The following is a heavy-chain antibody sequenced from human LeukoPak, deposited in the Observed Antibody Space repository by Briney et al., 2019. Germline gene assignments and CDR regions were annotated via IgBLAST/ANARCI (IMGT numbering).Heavy chain of an antibody. D-gene: IGHD4-23*01. V-gene: IGHV1-18*01. CDR2: ITPYNGNT. CDR1: GYTFIGYS. Sequence: EASVKVSCKASGYTFIGYSISWVRQAPGHGLEWMGWITPYNGNTNYVQNFQGRVTMTTDTSTSTAYMELRSLRSDDTAVYYCAREYGGNPGLFGYWGQGTLDTVSS. J-gene: IGHJ4*02. CDR3: AREYGGNPGLFGY.